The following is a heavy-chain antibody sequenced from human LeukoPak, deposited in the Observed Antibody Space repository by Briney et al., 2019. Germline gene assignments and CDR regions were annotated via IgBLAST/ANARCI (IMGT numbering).Heavy chain of an antibody. V-gene: IGHV3-21*01. J-gene: IGHJ4*02. CDR2: INTRSSNI. CDR3: AKESGDCGADCLALNDY. D-gene: IGHD2-21*02. Sequence: GGSLRLSCAASGFTFNTYTMSWVRQAAGKGLEWVSSINTRSSNIYYADSVKGRFTVSRDNTKNSLYLQMNSLRAEDTAVYFCAKESGDCGADCLALNDYWGQGTLVTVSS. CDR1: GFTFNTYT.